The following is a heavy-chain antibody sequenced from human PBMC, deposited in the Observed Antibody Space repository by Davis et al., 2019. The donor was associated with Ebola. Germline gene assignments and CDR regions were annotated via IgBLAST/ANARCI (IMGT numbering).Heavy chain of an antibody. D-gene: IGHD1-26*01. J-gene: IGHJ3*02. CDR3: ARPWYSGTYYDAYDI. V-gene: IGHV4-39*01. CDR1: GGSISTNSYY. CDR2: IYYSGST. Sequence: SETLSLTCAVSGGSISTNSYYWGWFRLPPGKGLEWMGYIYYSGSTYYNPYLRSRLTISVDTSKNQFSLKLSSVTAADTAVYYCARPWYSGTYYDAYDIWGQGTMVAVSS.